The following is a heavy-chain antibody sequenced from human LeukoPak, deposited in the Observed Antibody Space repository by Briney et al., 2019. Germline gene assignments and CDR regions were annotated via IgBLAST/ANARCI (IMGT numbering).Heavy chain of an antibody. J-gene: IGHJ6*03. D-gene: IGHD3-3*01. CDR1: GGSTSSYY. Sequence: SETLSLTCTVSGGSTSSYYWSWIRQPPGKGLEWFGYIDYCGSTNPNPSLKSRVTISVDTSTTQFSLKLSSVTAADTAVYYCARVKQTFNYDFWSGYYYMDVWGKGTTVSVSS. V-gene: IGHV4-59*01. CDR2: IDYCGST. CDR3: ARVKQTFNYDFWSGYYYMDV.